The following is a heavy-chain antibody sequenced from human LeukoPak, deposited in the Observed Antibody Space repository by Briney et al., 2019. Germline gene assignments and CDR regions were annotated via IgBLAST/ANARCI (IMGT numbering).Heavy chain of an antibody. J-gene: IGHJ5*02. Sequence: SETLSLTCAVYGGSFGGYFWSWIRQPPGKGLEWIGEINHSGSTNYHPSLKSRVTISVDKSKNQFSLKLTSVTAADTAVYYCARITVTKGRYNWFDPWGQGTLVTVSS. CDR2: INHSGST. V-gene: IGHV4-34*01. CDR3: ARITVTKGRYNWFDP. CDR1: GGSFGGYF. D-gene: IGHD4-11*01.